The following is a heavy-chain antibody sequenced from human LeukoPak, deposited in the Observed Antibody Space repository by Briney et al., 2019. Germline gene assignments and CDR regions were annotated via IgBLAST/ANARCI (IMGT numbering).Heavy chain of an antibody. Sequence: GVSVKVSCKASGGTFSSYAISWVRQAPGRGREWMGGIIPIFGTANYAQKFLGRVTITADESTSTAYMELSSLRSEDTAVYYCAREGYYDTPWGQGTLVTVSS. CDR2: IIPIFGTA. D-gene: IGHD3-22*01. CDR3: AREGYYDTP. J-gene: IGHJ5*02. V-gene: IGHV1-69*13. CDR1: GGTFSSYA.